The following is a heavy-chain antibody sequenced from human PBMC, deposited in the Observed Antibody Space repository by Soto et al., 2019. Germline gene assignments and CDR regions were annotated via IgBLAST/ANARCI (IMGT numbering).Heavy chain of an antibody. J-gene: IGHJ5*01. CDR3: ARSFGAYCTSTTCYTDCFDP. CDR2: IYPGDSDT. D-gene: IGHD2-2*02. Sequence: GESLKISCKGSGYSFTSYWIGWMRQMPGKGLECMGIIYPGDSDTRYSPSFQGQVTISADKSISTAYLQWNSLKASDTAIYYCARSFGAYCTSTTCYTDCFDPWGQGTLVTVGS. CDR1: GYSFTSYW. V-gene: IGHV5-51*01.